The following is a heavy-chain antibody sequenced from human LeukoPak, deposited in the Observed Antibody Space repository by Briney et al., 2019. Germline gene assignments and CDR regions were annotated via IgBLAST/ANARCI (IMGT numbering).Heavy chain of an antibody. V-gene: IGHV4-34*01. CDR2: INHSGST. Sequence: SETLSLTCAVYGGSFSGYYWSWIRQPPGKGLEWIGEINHSGSTNYNPSLKSRVTISVDTSKNQFSLKLSSVTAADTAVYYCARDRVRCFDYWGQGTLVTVSS. D-gene: IGHD4-17*01. CDR1: GGSFSGYY. J-gene: IGHJ4*02. CDR3: ARDRVRCFDY.